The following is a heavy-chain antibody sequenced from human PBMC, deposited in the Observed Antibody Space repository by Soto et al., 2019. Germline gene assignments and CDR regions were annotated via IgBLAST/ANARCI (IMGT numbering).Heavy chain of an antibody. V-gene: IGHV3-21*01. CDR3: ARESEDLTSNFDY. CDR2: ISSTTNYI. Sequence: PGESLKISCAASGFTFTRYSMNWVRQAPGKGLGWVSSISSTTNYIYYADSMKGRFTVSRDNAKNSVYLEMNSLSAEDTAVYYCARESEDLTSNFDYWGQGTLVTVSS. J-gene: IGHJ4*02. CDR1: GFTFTRYS.